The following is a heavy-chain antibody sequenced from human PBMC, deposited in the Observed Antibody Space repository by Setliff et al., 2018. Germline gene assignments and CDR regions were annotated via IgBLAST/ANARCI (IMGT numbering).Heavy chain of an antibody. J-gene: IGHJ4*02. CDR3: SRLVRYCTTTTCQRASGAEF. D-gene: IGHD2-8*01. CDR2: ISGYTGNA. CDR1: GYTFSDYG. Sequence: ASVKVSCKASGYTFSDYGITWVRQAPGQGLEWMGWISGYTGNAYYAQKLQGRITMTTDTSTSTAYMELRSLTSDDTAVYYCSRLVRYCTTTTCQRASGAEFWGQGTLVTVSS. V-gene: IGHV1-18*01.